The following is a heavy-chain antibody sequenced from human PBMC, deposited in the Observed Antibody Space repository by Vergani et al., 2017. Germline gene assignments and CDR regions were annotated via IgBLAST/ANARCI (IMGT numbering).Heavy chain of an antibody. Sequence: QVKLQESGPGLVKPSETLSLTCTVSGASVNSYYWSWIRQPPGKGLEWMGYVSFRGDTLYDPSVKGRMTISLNTSSNQFSLYLTSVTAADTAVYYCARSRIYYGAGSPDYGGQGTLGTVSS. CDR2: VSFRGDT. CDR3: ARSRIYYGAGSPDY. CDR1: GASVNSYY. J-gene: IGHJ4*02. D-gene: IGHD3-10*01. V-gene: IGHV4-59*02.